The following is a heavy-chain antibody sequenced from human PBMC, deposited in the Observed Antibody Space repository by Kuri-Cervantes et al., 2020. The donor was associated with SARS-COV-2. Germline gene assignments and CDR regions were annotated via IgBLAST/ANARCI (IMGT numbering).Heavy chain of an antibody. V-gene: IGHV4-38-2*01. J-gene: IGHJ6*03. Sequence: GSLRLSCAVSGYSISSGYYWGWIRQPPGKGLEWIGSIYHSGSTYYNPSLKSRVTTSVDTSKNQFSLKLSSVTAADTAVYYCARYGVYYYYYYMDVWGKGTTVTVSS. CDR3: ARYGVYYYYYYMDV. CDR1: GYSISSGYY. D-gene: IGHD3-3*01. CDR2: IYHSGST.